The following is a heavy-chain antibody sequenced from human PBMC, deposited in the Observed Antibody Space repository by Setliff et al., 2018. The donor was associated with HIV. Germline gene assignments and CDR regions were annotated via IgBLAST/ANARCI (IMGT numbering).Heavy chain of an antibody. D-gene: IGHD5-12*01. CDR3: ARRRDGYNSAPWRNDY. V-gene: IGHV4-38-2*01. J-gene: IGHJ4*02. CDR2: IYHSGTT. CDR1: GYSISSGYY. Sequence: PSETLSLTCAVSGYSISSGYYWGWIRQPPGKGLEWVGSIYHSGTTYYNPSLKSRVTISVDTSKNHFSLKLRSVTAADTAVYYCARRRDGYNSAPWRNDYWGQGTLVTVSS.